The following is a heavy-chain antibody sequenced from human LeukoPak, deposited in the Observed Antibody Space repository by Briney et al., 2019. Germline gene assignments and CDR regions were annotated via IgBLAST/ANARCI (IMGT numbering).Heavy chain of an antibody. CDR2: ISAYNGNT. CDR3: ARDRGPWGLDY. V-gene: IGHV1-18*01. CDR1: GYTFTSYG. Sequence: ASVKVSCKASGYTFTSYGISRVRQAPGQGLEWMGWISAYNGNTNYAQKLQGRVTMTTDTSTSAACMELRSLRSDDTAVYYCARDRGPWGLDYWGQGTLVTVSS. J-gene: IGHJ4*02. D-gene: IGHD3-10*01.